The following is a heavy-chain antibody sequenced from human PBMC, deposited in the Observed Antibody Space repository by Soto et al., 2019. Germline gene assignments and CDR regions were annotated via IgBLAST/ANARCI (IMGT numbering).Heavy chain of an antibody. CDR2: IIPIVGTA. Sequence: QVQLVQSGAEVKKPGSSVKVSCKASGGTFSSYAISWVRQAPGQGTGWMGGIIPIVGTANYAHKFQGRVTITADDSTSTAYLELSSLRSEDTAVYYCARGVRTYGGNLNPFDYWGQGTLVTGSS. V-gene: IGHV1-69*01. J-gene: IGHJ4*02. CDR1: GGTFSSYA. CDR3: ARGVRTYGGNLNPFDY. D-gene: IGHD4-17*01.